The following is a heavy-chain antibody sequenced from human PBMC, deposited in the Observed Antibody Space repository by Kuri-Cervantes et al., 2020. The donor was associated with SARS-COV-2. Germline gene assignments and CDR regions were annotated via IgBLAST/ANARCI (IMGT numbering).Heavy chain of an antibody. J-gene: IGHJ4*02. V-gene: IGHV4-39*01. CDR3: ARTDVLFDNYYFDY. CDR1: GGSVSSSSYY. Sequence: ETLSLTCTVSGGSVSSSSYYWGWIRQPPGKGLEWIGSIYYTGSAYYNSSLKSRVTISVDTSKNQLSLNLTSVTAADTAVYYCARTDVLFDNYYFDYWGQGTLVTVSS. D-gene: IGHD2-8*01. CDR2: IYYTGSA.